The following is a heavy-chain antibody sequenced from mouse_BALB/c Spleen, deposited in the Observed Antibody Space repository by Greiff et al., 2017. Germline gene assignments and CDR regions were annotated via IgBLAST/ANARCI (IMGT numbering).Heavy chain of an antibody. J-gene: IGHJ3*01. D-gene: IGHD2-4*01. CDR2: ISNGGGST. CDR3: ARQSTMITTGFAY. CDR1: GFTFSSYT. Sequence: EVKLVESGGGLVQPGGSLKLSCAASGFTFSSYTMSWVRQTPEKRLEWVAYISNGGGSTYYPDTVKGRFTISRDNAKNTLYLQMSSLKSEDTAMYYCARQSTMITTGFAYWGQGTLVTVSA. V-gene: IGHV5-12-2*01.